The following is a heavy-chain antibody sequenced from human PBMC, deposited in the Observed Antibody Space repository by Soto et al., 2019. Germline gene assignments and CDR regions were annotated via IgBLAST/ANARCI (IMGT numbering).Heavy chain of an antibody. CDR2: ISGSGGST. D-gene: IGHD2-8*01. Sequence: EVQLLESGGGLVQPGGSLRLSCAASGFTFSSYAMSWVRQAPGKGLEWVSAISGSGGSTYYADSVKGRFTISRDNSKNTLYLQMNRRRAGDTAVYYCATDRLYYYGMDVWGQGTTVTVSS. CDR1: GFTFSSYA. J-gene: IGHJ6*02. CDR3: ATDRLYYYGMDV. V-gene: IGHV3-23*01.